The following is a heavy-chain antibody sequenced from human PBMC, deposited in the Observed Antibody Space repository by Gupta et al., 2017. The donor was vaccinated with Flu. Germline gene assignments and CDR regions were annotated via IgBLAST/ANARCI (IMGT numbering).Heavy chain of an antibody. J-gene: IGHJ4*02. D-gene: IGHD1-26*01. CDR1: GGSISSYY. Sequence: QVQLQESGPGLVKPSETLSLTCTVSGGSISSYYWSWIRQPPGKGLEWIGYIYYSGSTNYNPSLKSRVTISVDTSKNQFSLKLSSVTAADTAVYYCARTGDGSSFDYWDQGTLVTVSS. CDR2: IYYSGST. V-gene: IGHV4-59*08. CDR3: ARTGDGSSFDY.